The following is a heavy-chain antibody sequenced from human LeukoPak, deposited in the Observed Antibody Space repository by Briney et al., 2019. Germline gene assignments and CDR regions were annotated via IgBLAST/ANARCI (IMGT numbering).Heavy chain of an antibody. J-gene: IGHJ5*02. D-gene: IGHD4-17*01. Sequence: GGSLRLSCAASGFTFSSYSMNWVRQAPGKGLEWVSSISSSSSYIYYADSVKGRFTISRDNAKNSPYLQMNSLRAEDTAVYYCGRRGIGDYAPKFDPWGQGTLVTVSS. V-gene: IGHV3-21*01. CDR1: GFTFSSYS. CDR3: GRRGIGDYAPKFDP. CDR2: ISSSSSYI.